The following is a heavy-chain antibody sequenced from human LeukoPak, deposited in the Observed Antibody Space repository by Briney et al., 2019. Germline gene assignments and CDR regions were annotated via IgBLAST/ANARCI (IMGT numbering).Heavy chain of an antibody. J-gene: IGHJ4*02. CDR2: INPNSGGT. Sequence: ASVKVSCKASGYTFTGYYMHWVRQAPGQGLEWMGWINPNSGGTNYAQKFQGRVTMTRDTSISTAYMELSSLRSEDTAVYYCAREFPDSSGWYIPDYWGQGTLVTVSS. D-gene: IGHD6-19*01. CDR3: AREFPDSSGWYIPDY. V-gene: IGHV1-2*02. CDR1: GYTFTGYY.